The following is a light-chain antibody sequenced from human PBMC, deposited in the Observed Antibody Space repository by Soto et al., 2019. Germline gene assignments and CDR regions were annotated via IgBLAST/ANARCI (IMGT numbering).Light chain of an antibody. J-gene: IGKJ3*01. V-gene: IGKV3-20*01. Sequence: EIVLTQSPGTLSLSPGERATLSCRASQSVSSSYLAWYQQKPGQAPRLIIYGASSRATGIPDRFSGSGSGTEFTLTISRLEPEDFEVYYCQQYGSSPFTFGPGTKVDIK. CDR3: QQYGSSPFT. CDR1: QSVSSSY. CDR2: GAS.